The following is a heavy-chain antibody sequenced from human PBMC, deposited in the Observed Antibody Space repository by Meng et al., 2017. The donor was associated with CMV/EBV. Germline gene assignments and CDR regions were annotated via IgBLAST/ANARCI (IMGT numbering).Heavy chain of an antibody. D-gene: IGHD1-7*01. V-gene: IGHV1-2*02. J-gene: IGHJ4*02. CDR1: GYTFTGYY. Sequence: ASVKVSCKASGYTFTGYYMHWVRQAPGQGLEWMGWINPNSGGTNYAQKFQGRVTMTRDTSISTAYMELRSLRSDDTAVYYCARDRNWNYYEISANLDYWGQGTLVTVSS. CDR2: INPNSGGT. CDR3: ARDRNWNYYEISANLDY.